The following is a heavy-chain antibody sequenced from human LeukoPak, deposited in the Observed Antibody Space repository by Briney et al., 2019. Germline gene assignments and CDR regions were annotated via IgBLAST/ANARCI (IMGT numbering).Heavy chain of an antibody. CDR3: ARVYCSSTSCYSPTYYFDY. J-gene: IGHJ4*02. CDR1: GGSISSSSYY. Sequence: PSETLSLTCTVSGGSISSSSYYWGWIRQPPGKGLEWIGSIYYSGSTYYNPSLKSRVTISVDTSKNQFSLKLSSVTAADTAVYYCARVYCSSTSCYSPTYYFDYWGQGTLVTVSS. V-gene: IGHV4-39*07. CDR2: IYYSGST. D-gene: IGHD2-2*01.